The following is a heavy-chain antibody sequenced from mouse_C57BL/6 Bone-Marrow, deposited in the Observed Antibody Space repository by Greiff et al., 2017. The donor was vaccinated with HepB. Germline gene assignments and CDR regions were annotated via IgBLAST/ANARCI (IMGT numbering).Heavy chain of an antibody. J-gene: IGHJ3*01. Sequence: EVKVVESGGGLVKPGGSLKLSCAASGFTFSSYTMSWVRQTPEKRLEWVATISGGGGNTYYPDSVKGRFTISRDNAKNTLYLQLSSLRSEDTALYYCARHGGLRREAWFAYWGQGTLVTVSA. CDR2: ISGGGGNT. D-gene: IGHD2-4*01. CDR3: ARHGGLRREAWFAY. V-gene: IGHV5-9*01. CDR1: GFTFSSYT.